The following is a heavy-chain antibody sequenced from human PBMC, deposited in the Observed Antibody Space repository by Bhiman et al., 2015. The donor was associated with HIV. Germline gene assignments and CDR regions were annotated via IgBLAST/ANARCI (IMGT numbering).Heavy chain of an antibody. CDR1: GFTVASSY. J-gene: IGHJ4*02. CDR3: ARATHYDVWSGYLTGGGFDC. CDR2: IYSGGET. D-gene: IGHD3-3*01. Sequence: EVELLESGGGLVQPGGSLRLSCAVTGFTVASSYMSWVRLAPGKGLEWVSFIYSGGETYHSDSVRGRFSISRDKSKNTLYLQMNSLRVEDTAIYYCARATHYDVWSGYLTGGGFDCWGQGTLVTVSS. V-gene: IGHV3-66*02.